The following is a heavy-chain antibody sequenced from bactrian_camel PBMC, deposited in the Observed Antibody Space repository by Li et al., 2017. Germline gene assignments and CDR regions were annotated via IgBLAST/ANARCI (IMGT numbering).Heavy chain of an antibody. CDR1: ENIFSNCG. CDR2: ISRTDGSA. CDR3: TADIVPKTTSYSYGSDYVGDCRYNY. J-gene: IGHJ4*01. D-gene: IGHD6*01. Sequence: QVQLVESGGGSVQTGGSLKLSCDASENIFSNCGMAWYRQVPGKQRDLVSRISRTDGSAWYADSVKGRFTISKDNAKNTLYPQMNDLKPEDTAMYYCTADIVPKTTSYSYGSDYVGDCRYNYLGQGTQVTVS. V-gene: IGHV3S53*01.